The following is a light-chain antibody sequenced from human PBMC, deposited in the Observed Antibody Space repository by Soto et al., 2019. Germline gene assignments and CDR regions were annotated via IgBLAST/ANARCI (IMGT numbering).Light chain of an antibody. Sequence: EILMTQYPATLSVSPGERATLSCRASQSVSSTLAWYQQTPGQAPRLLIYGASTRATGIPARFIGSGSGTEFTLTISSLQAEAFAVYYCEHDNNWHPWTFGQGTKVEIK. J-gene: IGKJ1*01. CDR3: EHDNNWHPWT. CDR1: QSVSST. V-gene: IGKV3-15*01. CDR2: GAS.